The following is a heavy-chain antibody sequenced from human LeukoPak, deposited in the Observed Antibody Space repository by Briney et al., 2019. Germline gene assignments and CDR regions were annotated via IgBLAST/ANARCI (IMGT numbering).Heavy chain of an antibody. J-gene: IGHJ4*02. V-gene: IGHV3-53*01. D-gene: IGHD2-2*01. CDR1: GFTVSSNY. CDR3: AMSYCSSTSCYSVDY. Sequence: PGGSLRLSCAASGFTVSSNYMSWVRQAPGKGLEWVSVIYSGGSTYYADSVKGRFTISRDNSKNTLYLQMNSLRAEDTAVYYCAMSYCSSTSCYSVDYWGQGTLVTVSS. CDR2: IYSGGST.